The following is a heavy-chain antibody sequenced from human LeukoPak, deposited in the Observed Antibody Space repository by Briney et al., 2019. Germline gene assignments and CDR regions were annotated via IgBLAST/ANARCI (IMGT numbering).Heavy chain of an antibody. D-gene: IGHD1-26*01. J-gene: IGHJ3*02. CDR2: IIPIFGTA. Sequence: SVKVSCKASGGTFSSYAISWERQAPGQGLEWMGGIIPIFGTANYAQKFQGRVTITTDESTSTAYMELSSLRSEDTAVYYCARAGIVGATTGVAFDIWGQGTMVTVSS. CDR1: GGTFSSYA. V-gene: IGHV1-69*05. CDR3: ARAGIVGATTGVAFDI.